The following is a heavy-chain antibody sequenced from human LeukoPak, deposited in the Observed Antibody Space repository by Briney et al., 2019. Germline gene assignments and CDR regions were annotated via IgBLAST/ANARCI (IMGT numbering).Heavy chain of an antibody. CDR1: GYTFTSYG. Sequence: GASVKVSCKASGYTFTSYGISWVRQAPGQGLEWMGWISPYNGNTNYAQKLQGRVTMTTDTFTSTAYMELRTLRSDDTAVYYCARRLAAAHAPLDYWGQRPLVSVSS. J-gene: IGHJ4*02. D-gene: IGHD6-13*01. V-gene: IGHV1-18*01. CDR2: ISPYNGNT. CDR3: ARRLAAAHAPLDY.